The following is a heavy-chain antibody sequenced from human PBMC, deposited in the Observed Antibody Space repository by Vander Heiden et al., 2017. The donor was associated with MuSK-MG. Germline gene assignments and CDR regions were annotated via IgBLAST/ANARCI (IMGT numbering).Heavy chain of an antibody. CDR1: GFTFSSYW. V-gene: IGHV3-74*01. CDR2: INSDGSSK. D-gene: IGHD3-10*01. Sequence: EVQLVESGGGLVQPGGSLRLSCAASGFTFSSYWMHWVRQAPGKGLVWVSRINSDGSSKSDADAGKGRFNISRDNAKNTLYLQMNSMSDEDTAVYYCARELSSRGSGFDYWGQGNLVTVSS. J-gene: IGHJ4*02. CDR3: ARELSSRGSGFDY.